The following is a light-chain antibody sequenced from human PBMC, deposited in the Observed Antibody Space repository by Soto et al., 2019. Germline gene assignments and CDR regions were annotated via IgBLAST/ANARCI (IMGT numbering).Light chain of an antibody. J-gene: IGLJ1*01. CDR3: SSYTNFNTRVCV. CDR2: EVT. Sequence: QSVLTQPASVSGSPGQSITISCTGTSGDIGSYNRVSWYQQHPGKAPKLIIYEVTDRPSGVSNRFSGSKSGNKASLTISGLQAEDEDEYYCSSYTNFNTRVCVFGNGTKVTVX. V-gene: IGLV2-14*01. CDR1: SGDIGSYNR.